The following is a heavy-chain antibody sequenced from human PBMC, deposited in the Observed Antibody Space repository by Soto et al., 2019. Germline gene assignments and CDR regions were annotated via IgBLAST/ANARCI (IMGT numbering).Heavy chain of an antibody. CDR1: GDSISKYY. J-gene: IGHJ4*02. V-gene: IGHV4-59*01. D-gene: IGHD5-12*01. CDR3: AKANSGYGSFDH. CDR2: IYYSGST. Sequence: SSETLSLTCTVSGDSISKYYCSRILQSPGKGLEWIGYIYYSGSTNYNPSLKSRVTISIDKSKNQFSLKLTSVTAADTAVYYCAKANSGYGSFDHWGQGMLVTVSS.